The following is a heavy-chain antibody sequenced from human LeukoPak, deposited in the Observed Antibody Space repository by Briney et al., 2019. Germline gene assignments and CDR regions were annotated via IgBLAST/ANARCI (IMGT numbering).Heavy chain of an antibody. CDR1: GGTFSSYA. J-gene: IGHJ4*02. Sequence: ASVKVSCKASGGTFSSYAISWVRQAPGQGLEWMGGIIPIFGTANYAQKFQGRVTITADESTSTAYMELSSLRSEDTAVYYCAKDLGGIDTGPFDYWGQGSLVTVSS. CDR2: IIPIFGTA. V-gene: IGHV1-69*01. D-gene: IGHD3-16*01. CDR3: AKDLGGIDTGPFDY.